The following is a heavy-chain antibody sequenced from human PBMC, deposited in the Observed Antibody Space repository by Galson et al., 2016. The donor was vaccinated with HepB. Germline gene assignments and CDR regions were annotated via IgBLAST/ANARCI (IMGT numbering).Heavy chain of an antibody. CDR2: ISSTSTYI. V-gene: IGHV3-21*01. J-gene: IGHJ2*01. CDR3: AIVVVTAGDFDL. Sequence: SLRLSCAASGFSFSDYTLNWVRQAPGKGLEWVSSISSTSTYIYYADSLKGRFTISRDIAKNSLFLQMNSLRAEDTAAYYCAIVVVTAGDFDLWGRGTLVTVSS. D-gene: IGHD2-21*02. CDR1: GFSFSDYT.